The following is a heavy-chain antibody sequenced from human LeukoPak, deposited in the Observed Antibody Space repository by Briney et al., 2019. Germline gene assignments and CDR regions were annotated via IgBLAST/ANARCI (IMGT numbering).Heavy chain of an antibody. CDR2: IKQDGSEK. V-gene: IGHV3-7*03. CDR1: GFTYHSYW. CDR3: ARRGLSFGVVTSYNWFDP. Sequence: PGGSLRLSCAASGFTYHSYWMSWVRQAPGKGLEWVANIKQDGSEKYYVDSVKGRFTISRDNAKNSLYLQMNSLRAEDTAVYFCARRGLSFGVVTSYNWFDPWGQGSLVTVSS. J-gene: IGHJ5*02. D-gene: IGHD3-3*01.